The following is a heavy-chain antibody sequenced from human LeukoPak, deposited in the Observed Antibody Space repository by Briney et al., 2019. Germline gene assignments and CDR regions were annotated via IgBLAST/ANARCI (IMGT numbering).Heavy chain of an antibody. J-gene: IGHJ6*04. D-gene: IGHD1-26*01. V-gene: IGHV3-30*18. CDR2: ISYDGSNK. Sequence: GGSLTLSCAASGFTFSSYGMHWVRQAPGKGLEWVAVISYDGSNKYYADSVKGRFTISRDNSKNTLYLQMNSLRAEDTAVCYCAKDRGAYSPYYYYGMDVWGKGTTVTVSS. CDR1: GFTFSSYG. CDR3: AKDRGAYSPYYYYGMDV.